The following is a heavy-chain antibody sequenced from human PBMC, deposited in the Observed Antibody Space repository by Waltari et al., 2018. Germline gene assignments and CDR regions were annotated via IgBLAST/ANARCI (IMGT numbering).Heavy chain of an antibody. J-gene: IGHJ2*01. CDR3: ARDSPLYYDFWSGFTFDL. CDR1: GGTFSSYT. Sequence: QVQLVQSGAEVKKPGSSVKVSCKASGGTFSSYTISWVRQAPGQGLEWMGRNIPILGIANYAQKFQGRVTITADKSTSTAYMELSSLRSEDTAVYYCARDSPLYYDFWSGFTFDLWGRGTLVTVSS. D-gene: IGHD3-3*01. V-gene: IGHV1-69*08. CDR2: NIPILGIA.